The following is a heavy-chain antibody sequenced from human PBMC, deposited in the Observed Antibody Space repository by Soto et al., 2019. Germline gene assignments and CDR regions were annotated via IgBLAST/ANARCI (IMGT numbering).Heavy chain of an antibody. J-gene: IGHJ5*02. CDR1: GFTFSSFW. CDR2: IKQDGGEM. CDR3: ARGQTIGH. V-gene: IGHV3-7*01. Sequence: EVPLVESGGGLVQPGGSLRLSCAASGFTFSSFWMSWVRQAPGKGLEWVANIKQDGGEMYFVDSVKGRFTISRDNAKNSLYLQMNSLGGEDTAVYYCARGQTIGHWGQGTLVTVSS.